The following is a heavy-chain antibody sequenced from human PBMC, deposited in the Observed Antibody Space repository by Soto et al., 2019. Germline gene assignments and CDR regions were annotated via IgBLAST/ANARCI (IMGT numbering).Heavy chain of an antibody. CDR3: ARQYGALDV. V-gene: IGHV4-39*01. CDR2: IYYSGST. Sequence: SWCMDLASTVCGGSVSSSRYDGGWIRQPPGKGLEWIGSIYYSGSTYYNPSLKSRVTISVDTSKNQFSLKLSSVTAADTAVYNCARQYGALDVWGQGTTVTVSS. J-gene: IGHJ6*02. D-gene: IGHD4-17*01. CDR1: GGSVSSSRYD.